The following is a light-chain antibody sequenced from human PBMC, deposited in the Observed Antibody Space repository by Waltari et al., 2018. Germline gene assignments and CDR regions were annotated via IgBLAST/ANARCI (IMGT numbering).Light chain of an antibody. CDR3: TSYTSSHGLV. CDR1: SRDVGGYYY. V-gene: IGLV2-14*03. CDR2: YVS. J-gene: IGLJ1*01. Sequence: QSALTQPASVSGSPGQSITISCTGTSRDVGGYYYLSWYQHHPGKAPKVVIFYVSYRPSGVSNLFSASKSGNTASLTISGLQAEDEADYYCTSYTSSHGLVFGTGTKVTVL.